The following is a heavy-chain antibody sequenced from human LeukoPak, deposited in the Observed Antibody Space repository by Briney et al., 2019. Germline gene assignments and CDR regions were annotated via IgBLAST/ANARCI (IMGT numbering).Heavy chain of an antibody. CDR3: ARQAAAGLYYFDY. V-gene: IGHV4-39*01. CDR2: INHSGST. CDR1: GGSISSSSYY. Sequence: SETLSLTCTVSGGSISSSSYYWGWIRQPPGKGLEWIGEINHSGSTNYNPSLKSRVTISVDTSKNQFSLKLSSVTAADTAVYYCARQAAAGLYYFDYWGQGTLVTVSS. J-gene: IGHJ4*02. D-gene: IGHD6-13*01.